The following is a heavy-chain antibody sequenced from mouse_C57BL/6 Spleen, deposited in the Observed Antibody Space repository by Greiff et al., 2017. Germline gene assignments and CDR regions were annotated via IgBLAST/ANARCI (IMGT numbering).Heavy chain of an antibody. J-gene: IGHJ4*01. CDR2: IYPGSGNT. CDR3: ARSGDYDGEGAMDY. D-gene: IGHD2-4*01. CDR1: GYTFTDYY. Sequence: QVQLQQSGAELVRPGASVKLSCKASGYTFTDYYINWVKQRPGQGLEWIARIYPGSGNTYYNEKFKGKATLTAEKSSSTAYMQLSSLTSEDSAVYFCARSGDYDGEGAMDYWGQGTSVTVSS. V-gene: IGHV1-76*01.